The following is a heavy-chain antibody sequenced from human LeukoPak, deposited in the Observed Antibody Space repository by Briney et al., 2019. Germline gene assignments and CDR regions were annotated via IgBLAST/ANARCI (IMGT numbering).Heavy chain of an antibody. CDR2: ITGSGGAT. CDR3: AKGLEWPGPHDAFDI. J-gene: IGHJ3*02. V-gene: IGHV3-23*01. CDR1: GFTFSTYA. D-gene: IGHD3-3*01. Sequence: PGGSLRLSCAASGFTFSTYAVNWVRQAPGKGLEWVSAITGSGGATYYADSVKGRFTISRDNSKNTLYLQMSSLRAEDTAVYYCAKGLEWPGPHDAFDIWGQGTMVTVSS.